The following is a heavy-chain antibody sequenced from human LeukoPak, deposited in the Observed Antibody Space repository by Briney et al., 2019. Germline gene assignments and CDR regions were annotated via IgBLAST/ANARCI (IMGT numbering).Heavy chain of an antibody. V-gene: IGHV1-69*05. CDR3: ALQRGYYYDSSGFLAFDY. CDR1: GGTFSSYA. Sequence: GASVKVSCKASGGTFSSYAISWVRQAPGQGLEWMGGIIPIFGTANYAQKFQGRVTITTDESTSTAYMELSSLRSEDTAVYDCALQRGYYYDSSGFLAFDYWGQGTLVTVSS. J-gene: IGHJ4*02. D-gene: IGHD3-22*01. CDR2: IIPIFGTA.